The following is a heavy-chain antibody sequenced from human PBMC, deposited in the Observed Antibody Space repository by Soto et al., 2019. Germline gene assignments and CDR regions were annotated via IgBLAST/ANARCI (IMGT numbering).Heavy chain of an antibody. CDR2: MSGTGANT. CDR3: ANHIYGDYVGHFDY. J-gene: IGHJ4*02. D-gene: IGHD4-17*01. V-gene: IGHV3-23*01. Sequence: EVQLLESGGGLVQPGGSLRLSCAASRFTFSNYAMSWVRQAPGKGLEWVSTMSGTGANTYYADSVRGRFTISRDNSKNTLYLQMDSLTAEDTALYYCANHIYGDYVGHFDYWGQGTLVTVSS. CDR1: RFTFSNYA.